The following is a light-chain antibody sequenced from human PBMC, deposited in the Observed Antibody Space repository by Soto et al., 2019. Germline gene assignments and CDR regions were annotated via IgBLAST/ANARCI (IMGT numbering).Light chain of an antibody. Sequence: GLTQSPVTLSFSPGDRATLACRASQSGSSPYLVWYQQKPGQHPSLLRYGASSRATDSPNRFIGIGSGTEFTLTIARLAPEDFAMYYCQQYESSPFTFGPGTKVDI. CDR3: QQYESSPFT. J-gene: IGKJ3*01. CDR1: QSGSSPY. CDR2: GAS. V-gene: IGKV3-20*01.